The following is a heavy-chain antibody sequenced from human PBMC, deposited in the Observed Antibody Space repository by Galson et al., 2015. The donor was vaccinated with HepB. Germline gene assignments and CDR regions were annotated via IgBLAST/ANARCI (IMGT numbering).Heavy chain of an antibody. CDR3: ALPAHCSSTSCYLSAFDI. CDR2: IIPIFGTA. D-gene: IGHD2-2*01. Sequence: SVKVSCKASGGTFSSYAISWVRQAPGQGLEWMGGIIPIFGTANYAQKFQGRVTITADESTSTAYMELSSLRSEDTAVYYCALPAHCSSTSCYLSAFDIWGQGTMVTVSS. J-gene: IGHJ3*02. V-gene: IGHV1-69*13. CDR1: GGTFSSYA.